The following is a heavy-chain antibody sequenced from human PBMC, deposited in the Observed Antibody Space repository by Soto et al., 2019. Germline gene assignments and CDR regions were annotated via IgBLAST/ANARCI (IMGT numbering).Heavy chain of an antibody. CDR2: ISSGSYTI. CDR1: GFTFSTFS. V-gene: IGHV3-48*01. J-gene: IGHJ4*02. D-gene: IGHD6-13*01. CDR3: ARPYSSSWSIPHY. Sequence: PGGSLRLSCAASGFTFSTFSMHWVRQAPGKGLEWVSYISSGSYTISYADSVKGRFTISRDNAKNSLYLQMNSLRAEDTAAYYCARPYSSSWSIPHYWGQGSLVTVSS.